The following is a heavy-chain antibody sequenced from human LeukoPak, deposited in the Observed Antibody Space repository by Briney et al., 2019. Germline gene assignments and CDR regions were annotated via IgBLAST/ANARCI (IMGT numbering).Heavy chain of an antibody. CDR1: GFTFSSYW. CDR3: ASGSSSWYYFDY. Sequence: PGGSLRLSCAASGFTFSSYWMSWVRQAPGKGLEWVANIKQDGSEKYYVDSVKGRFTISRDNAKNSLYLQMNGLRAEDTAVYYCASGSSSWYYFDYWGQGTLVTVSS. D-gene: IGHD6-13*01. CDR2: IKQDGSEK. V-gene: IGHV3-7*01. J-gene: IGHJ4*02.